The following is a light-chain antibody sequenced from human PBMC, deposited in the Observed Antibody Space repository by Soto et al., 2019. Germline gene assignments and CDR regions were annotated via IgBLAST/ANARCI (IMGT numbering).Light chain of an antibody. V-gene: IGLV2-14*01. Sequence: QSALTQPASVSGSPGQSITISCTGTANDIGDYNYVSWYQHHPGKAPKLIIYEVTNRPSGVSNRFSGSKSDNTASLTISGLQAEDEADYYCTSYTRRRTVALFGGGTKLTVL. CDR3: TSYTRRRTVAL. CDR1: ANDIGDYNY. J-gene: IGLJ2*01. CDR2: EVT.